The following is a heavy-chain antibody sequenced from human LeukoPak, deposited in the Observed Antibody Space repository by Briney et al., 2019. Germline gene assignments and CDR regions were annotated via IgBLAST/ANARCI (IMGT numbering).Heavy chain of an antibody. D-gene: IGHD2-15*01. CDR1: GGSFSGYY. Sequence: PSETLSLTCAVYGGSFSGYYWSWIRQPPGKGLEWIGEINHSGSTNYNPSLKSRITISVETSKNQFSLKLSSVTAADTAVYYCARGRALPWGYCSGGSCRPFDYWGQGTLVTVSS. CDR2: INHSGST. V-gene: IGHV4-34*01. J-gene: IGHJ4*02. CDR3: ARGRALPWGYCSGGSCRPFDY.